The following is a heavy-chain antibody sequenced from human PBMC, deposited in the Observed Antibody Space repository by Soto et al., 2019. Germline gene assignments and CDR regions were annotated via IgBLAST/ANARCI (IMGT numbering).Heavy chain of an antibody. CDR2: IYYSGST. D-gene: IGHD3-10*01. J-gene: IGHJ6*02. CDR1: GGSVSSGDYF. V-gene: IGHV4-61*08. Sequence: PSDTPSLTCTVSGGSVSSGDYFWSWLRQSPGKRLEWIAYIYYSGSTNYNPSLKSRATISVDTSKSQVSLTLTSMTAADAALYYCARSPNYYYYGFDVWGQGTAVTV. CDR3: ARSPNYYYYGFDV.